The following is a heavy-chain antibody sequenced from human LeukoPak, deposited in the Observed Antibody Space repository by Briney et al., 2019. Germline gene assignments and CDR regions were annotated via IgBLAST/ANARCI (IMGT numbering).Heavy chain of an antibody. J-gene: IGHJ2*01. Sequence: SETLSLTCAVYGGSFSGYYWSWIRQPPGKGLEWIGEINHSGSTNYNPSLKSRVTISLDTSKNQFSLKLSSVTAADTAVYYCAREWGLAARYFDLWGRGTLVTVSS. CDR1: GGSFSGYY. D-gene: IGHD6-6*01. CDR3: AREWGLAARYFDL. CDR2: INHSGST. V-gene: IGHV4-34*01.